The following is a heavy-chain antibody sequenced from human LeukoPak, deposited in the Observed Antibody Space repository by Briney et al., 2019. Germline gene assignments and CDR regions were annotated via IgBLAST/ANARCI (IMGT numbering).Heavy chain of an antibody. V-gene: IGHV4-30-2*01. CDR1: GGSIGSGGYY. Sequence: PSETLSLTCTVSGGSIGSGGYYWSWIRQPPGKGLEWIGYIYHSGSTYYNPSLKSRVTISVDRSKNQFSLKLSSVTAADTAVYYCARGGSYAIDYWGQGTLVTVSS. CDR3: ARGGSYAIDY. D-gene: IGHD2-8*01. CDR2: IYHSGST. J-gene: IGHJ4*02.